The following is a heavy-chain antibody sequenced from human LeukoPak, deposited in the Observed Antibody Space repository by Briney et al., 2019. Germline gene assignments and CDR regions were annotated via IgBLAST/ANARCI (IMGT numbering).Heavy chain of an antibody. Sequence: GGSLRLSCAASGFTFSSYAMHWVRQAPGKGLEYVSAISSNGGSTYYANSVKGRFTISRDNSKNTLYLQMGSLRAEDMAVYYCAREHSGSYYDSNRPFDYWGQGTLVTVSS. CDR2: ISSNGGST. J-gene: IGHJ4*02. CDR1: GFTFSSYA. D-gene: IGHD1-26*01. V-gene: IGHV3-64*01. CDR3: AREHSGSYYDSNRPFDY.